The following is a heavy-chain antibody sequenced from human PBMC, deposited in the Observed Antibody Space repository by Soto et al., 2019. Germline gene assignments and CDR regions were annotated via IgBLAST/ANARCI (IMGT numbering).Heavy chain of an antibody. CDR1: GGTFSSYA. CDR3: AISARRVFGVVGGSYYGMDV. D-gene: IGHD3-3*01. J-gene: IGHJ6*02. CDR2: IIPIFGTA. V-gene: IGHV1-69*13. Sequence: GASVKVSCKASGGTFSSYAISWVRQAPGQGLEWMGGIIPIFGTANYAQKFQGRVTITADESTSTAYMELSSLRSEDTAVYYCAISARRVFGVVGGSYYGMDVWGQGTTVTVSS.